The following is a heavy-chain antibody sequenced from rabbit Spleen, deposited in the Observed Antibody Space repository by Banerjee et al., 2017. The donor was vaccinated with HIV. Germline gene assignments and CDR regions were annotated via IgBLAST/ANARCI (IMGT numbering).Heavy chain of an antibody. Sequence: QEQLVESGGGLVKPEGSLKLSCTASGFSFSNKAVMCWVRQAPGKGLEWIACINAITGKAVYASWAKGRFTISKTSSTTVTLQMTSLTAADTATYFCVRIPHSNGYPKYLHLWGPGTLVTVS. CDR2: INAITGKA. CDR3: VRIPHSNGYPKYLHL. D-gene: IGHD6-1*01. V-gene: IGHV1S45*01. CDR1: GFSFSNKAV. J-gene: IGHJ4*01.